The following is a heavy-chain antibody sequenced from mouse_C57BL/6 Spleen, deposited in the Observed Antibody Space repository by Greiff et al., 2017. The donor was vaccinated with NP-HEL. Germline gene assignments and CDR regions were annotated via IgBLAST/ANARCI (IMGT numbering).Heavy chain of an antibody. Sequence: EVKLMESGGGLVKPGGSLKLSCAASGFTFSDYGMHWVRQAPEKGLEWVAYISSGSSTIYYADTVKGRFTISRDNAKNTLFLQMTSLRSEDTAMYYCARGYYDYERSYAMDYWGQGTSVTVSS. CDR1: GFTFSDYG. CDR3: ARGYYDYERSYAMDY. V-gene: IGHV5-17*01. J-gene: IGHJ4*01. D-gene: IGHD2-4*01. CDR2: ISSGSSTI.